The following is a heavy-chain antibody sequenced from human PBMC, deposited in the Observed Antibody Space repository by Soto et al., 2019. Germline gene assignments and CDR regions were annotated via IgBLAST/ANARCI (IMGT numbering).Heavy chain of an antibody. CDR3: TTGAGYNWNDGGAFDI. Sequence: EVQLVESGGGLVKPGGSLRLSCAASGFTFSNAWMSWVRQAPGKGLEWVGRIKSKTDRGTTDYAAPVKGRFTISRDDAKNTLYLQMSSLKTEDTAVYYCTTGAGYNWNDGGAFDIWGQGTMVTVSS. CDR1: GFTFSNAW. V-gene: IGHV3-15*01. CDR2: IKSKTDRGTT. D-gene: IGHD1-1*01. J-gene: IGHJ3*02.